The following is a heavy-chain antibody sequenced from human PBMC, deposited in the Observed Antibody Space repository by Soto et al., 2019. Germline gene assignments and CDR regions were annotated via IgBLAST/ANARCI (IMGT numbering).Heavy chain of an antibody. Sequence: QVQLVQSGAEVKKPGASGNASCKASGYTFTSYAMHWVRQAPGQRLEGMGWINAGNGNTKYSQQFQGRVTITRDTSASTAYMELSSLRSEDTAVYYCARDPGYSYGYNWGQGTLVTISS. D-gene: IGHD5-18*01. CDR2: INAGNGNT. J-gene: IGHJ4*02. V-gene: IGHV1-3*01. CDR3: ARDPGYSYGYN. CDR1: GYTFTSYA.